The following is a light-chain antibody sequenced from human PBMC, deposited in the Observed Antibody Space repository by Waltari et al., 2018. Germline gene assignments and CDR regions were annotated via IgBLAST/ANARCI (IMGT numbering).Light chain of an antibody. V-gene: IGLV2-11*01. CDR1: SSDVGGYNY. CDR2: YVT. CDR3: CSYAGSYNFV. J-gene: IGLJ1*01. Sequence: QSALTQPRSVSGSPGQSVTISCTGTSSDVGGYNYVSWYQQHPGKAPKLLVYYVTKRPTGCPDRFSGSKSGNTASLTISGLQAEDEADYYCCSYAGSYNFVFGSGTTVTVL.